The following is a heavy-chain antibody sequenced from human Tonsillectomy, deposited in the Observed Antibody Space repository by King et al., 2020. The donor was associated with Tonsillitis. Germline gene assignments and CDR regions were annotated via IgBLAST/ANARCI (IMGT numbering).Heavy chain of an antibody. J-gene: IGHJ4*02. D-gene: IGHD3-9*01. CDR3: ARVSGDYDILSGFEY. CDR2: ISAHNGNT. CDR1: GYTFMSYG. Sequence: QLVQSGPEVKKPGASVKVSCKASGYTFMSYGLSWVRQAPGQGLEWMGWISAHNGNTNYAQKVQGRVTMTRDTSTSTAYMELRSLRSDDTAVYYCARVSGDYDILSGFEYWGQGTLVTVSS. V-gene: IGHV1-18*04.